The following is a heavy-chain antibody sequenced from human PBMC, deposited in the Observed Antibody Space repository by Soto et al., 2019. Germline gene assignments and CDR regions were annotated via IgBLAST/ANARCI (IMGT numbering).Heavy chain of an antibody. J-gene: IGHJ4*02. CDR2: ISYDGSNK. D-gene: IGHD3-22*01. V-gene: IGHV3-30*18. CDR1: GFTFSDFG. CDR3: AKGFRNYYDTSGYYLEY. Sequence: QVQLVESGGGVVQPGRSLRLSCAASGFTFSDFGMHWVRQSPGKGLEWVAVISYDGSNKYYADSVKGRFTISRDNSKTTLYLQMNRLRPEDTDVYYCAKGFRNYYDTSGYYLEYWGQGTLVTVSS.